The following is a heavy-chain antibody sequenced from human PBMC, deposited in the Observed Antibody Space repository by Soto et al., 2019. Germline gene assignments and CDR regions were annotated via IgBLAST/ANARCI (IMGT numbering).Heavy chain of an antibody. CDR3: ARTGYSSGWYDFGY. J-gene: IGHJ4*02. V-gene: IGHV3-33*01. CDR1: GFTFSSYG. D-gene: IGHD6-19*01. Sequence: QVQLVESGGGVVQPGRSLRLSCAASGFTFSSYGMHWVRQAPGKGLEWVAVIWYDGSNKYYADSVKGRFTISRDNSKNTLYLQRNSLRAEDTAVYYCARTGYSSGWYDFGYWGQGTLVTVSS. CDR2: IWYDGSNK.